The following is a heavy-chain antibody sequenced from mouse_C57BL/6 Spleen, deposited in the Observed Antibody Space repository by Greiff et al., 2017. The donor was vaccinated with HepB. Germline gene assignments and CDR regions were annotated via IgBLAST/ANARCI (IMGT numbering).Heavy chain of an antibody. J-gene: IGHJ1*03. CDR3: ARGYGNYRYFDV. V-gene: IGHV5-17*01. CDR1: GFTFSDYG. D-gene: IGHD2-1*01. CDR2: ISSGSSTI. Sequence: EVHLVESGGGLVKPGGSLKLSCAASGFTFSDYGMHWVRQAPEKGLEWVAYISSGSSTIYYADTVKGRFTISRDNAKNTLFLQMTSLRSEDTAMYDCARGYGNYRYFDVWGTGTTVTVSS.